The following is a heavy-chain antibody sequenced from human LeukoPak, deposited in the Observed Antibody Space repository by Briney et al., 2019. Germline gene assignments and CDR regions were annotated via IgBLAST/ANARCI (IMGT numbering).Heavy chain of an antibody. CDR1: GFSFSDYY. J-gene: IGHJ4*02. CDR3: ANYQPGYYFDY. CDR2: ISGTGSDI. D-gene: IGHD3-10*01. V-gene: IGHV3-11*01. Sequence: GGCLRLSCVASGFSFSDYYMSWIRQAPGKGLEWVSYISGTGSDINYADSVKGRFTISRDNAKNTLYLQMNSLRAEDTAVYYCANYQPGYYFDYWGQGTLVTVSS.